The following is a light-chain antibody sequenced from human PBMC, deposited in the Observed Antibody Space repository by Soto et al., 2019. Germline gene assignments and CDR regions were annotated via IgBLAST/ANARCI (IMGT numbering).Light chain of an antibody. CDR2: EVS. CDR1: SSDVGSYNL. J-gene: IGLJ2*01. Sequence: QSALTQPASVSGSPGQSITISCTGTSSDVGSYNLVSWYQQHPGKAPKLMIYEVSKRPSGVSNRFSGSQSGNTASLTISGLQAEDEADYYCCSYAGSSTPVVLGGGTKLTVL. CDR3: CSYAGSSTPVV. V-gene: IGLV2-23*02.